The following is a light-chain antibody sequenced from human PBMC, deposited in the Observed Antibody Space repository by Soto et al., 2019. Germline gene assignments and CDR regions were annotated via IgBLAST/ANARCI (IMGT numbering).Light chain of an antibody. CDR2: QDT. V-gene: IGLV3-1*01. CDR3: QAWDSSTLYV. CDR1: KLGDKY. J-gene: IGLJ1*01. Sequence: SYELTQPHSVSVATAQLGPGQTASITCSGDKLGDKYVCWYQQKPGQSPVLVIYQDTKRPSGISERFSGSNSGNTATLTISGTQAMDEADYYCQAWDSSTLYVVGTGTKV.